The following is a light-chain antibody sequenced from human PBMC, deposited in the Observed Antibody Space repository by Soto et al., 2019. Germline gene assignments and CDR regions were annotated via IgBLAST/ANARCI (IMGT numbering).Light chain of an antibody. CDR2: GNS. Sequence: QSVLTQPPSVSGDPGQRVTISCTASSSNIGAGYDVHWYQQLPGTAPKLLIYGNSNRPSGVPDRFSGSKSGTSASLAITGLQAEDEADYYCQSYDSSLSGSVVFGGGTKLTVL. J-gene: IGLJ2*01. CDR3: QSYDSSLSGSVV. V-gene: IGLV1-40*01. CDR1: SSNIGAGYD.